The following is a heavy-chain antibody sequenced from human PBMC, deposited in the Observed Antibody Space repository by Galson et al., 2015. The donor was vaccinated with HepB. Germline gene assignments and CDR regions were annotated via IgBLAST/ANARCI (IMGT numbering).Heavy chain of an antibody. V-gene: IGHV3-7*03. D-gene: IGHD3-22*01. CDR1: GFTFSSYW. CDR3: ARDGTYYYDSSGYYLDY. J-gene: IGHJ4*02. Sequence: SLRLSCAASGFTFSSYWMSWVRQAPGKGLEWVANIKQDGSEKYYVDSVKGRFTISRDNAKNSLYLQMNSLRAEDTAVYYCARDGTYYYDSSGYYLDYWGQGTLVTVSS. CDR2: IKQDGSEK.